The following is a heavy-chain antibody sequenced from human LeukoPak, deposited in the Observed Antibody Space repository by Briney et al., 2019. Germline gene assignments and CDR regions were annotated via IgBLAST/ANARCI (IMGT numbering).Heavy chain of an antibody. CDR3: ARSGSSWYLYFQH. J-gene: IGHJ1*01. D-gene: IGHD6-13*01. Sequence: GESLKISCKGSGYSFTSYWIGWVRQMPGKGLEWMGIIYPGDSDTRYRPSFQGQVTISADKSISTAYLQWSSLKASDTAMYYCARSGSSWYLYFQHWGQGTLVTVSS. CDR1: GYSFTSYW. CDR2: IYPGDSDT. V-gene: IGHV5-51*01.